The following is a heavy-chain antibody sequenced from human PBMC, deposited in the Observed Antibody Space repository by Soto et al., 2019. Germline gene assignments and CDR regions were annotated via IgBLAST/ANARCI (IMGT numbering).Heavy chain of an antibody. Sequence: PGESLKIPCKGSGYSFTSIWIGWVRQMPGEGLEWTGIIHPGDSDTRYSPSFQGQVTISVDKSISTAYLQWSSLKASDTAMYYCAKWPVGASRNWFDPWGQGTLVTVSS. J-gene: IGHJ5*02. D-gene: IGHD1-26*01. CDR2: IHPGDSDT. CDR1: GYSFTSIW. V-gene: IGHV5-51*01. CDR3: AKWPVGASRNWFDP.